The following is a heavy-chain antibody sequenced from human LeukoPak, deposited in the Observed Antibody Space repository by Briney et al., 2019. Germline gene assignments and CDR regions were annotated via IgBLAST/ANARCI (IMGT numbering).Heavy chain of an antibody. Sequence: SETLSLTCTVSGGSISSSSYYWGWIRQPPGKGLEWIGSIYYSGSTYYNPSLKSRVTISVDTSKNQFSLKLSSVTAADTAVYYCARHEGTGIVGATSPLRAFDIWGQGTMVTVSS. V-gene: IGHV4-39*01. CDR1: GGSISSSSYY. D-gene: IGHD1-26*01. CDR3: ARHEGTGIVGATSPLRAFDI. CDR2: IYYSGST. J-gene: IGHJ3*02.